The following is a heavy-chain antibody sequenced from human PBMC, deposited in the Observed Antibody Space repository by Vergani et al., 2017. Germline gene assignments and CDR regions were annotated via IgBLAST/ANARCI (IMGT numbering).Heavy chain of an antibody. Sequence: EVQLVESGGGLVQPGRSLRLSCAASGFTFDDYAMHWVRQGPGKGLEWVSGISWNSGSIGYADSVMGRFTISRDNAKNSLYLQMNSLRAEDTALYYCAKGRGSGWYGVDYWGQGTLVTVSS. CDR2: ISWNSGSI. J-gene: IGHJ4*02. CDR3: AKGRGSGWYGVDY. CDR1: GFTFDDYA. D-gene: IGHD6-19*01. V-gene: IGHV3-9*01.